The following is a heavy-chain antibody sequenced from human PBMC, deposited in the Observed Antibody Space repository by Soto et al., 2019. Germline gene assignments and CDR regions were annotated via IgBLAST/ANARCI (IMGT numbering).Heavy chain of an antibody. J-gene: IGHJ1*01. V-gene: IGHV5-51*01. D-gene: IGHD3-16*01. CDR3: ARRIDYESSSSGL. Sequence: GESLKISCKTSGYSFTNFWIGWVRQMPGKGLEWVGIIHPRDSETTYSPSFQGQVTISVDKSASTAYLQWTSLKASDSAVYYCARRIDYESSSSGLWGQGTLVTVSS. CDR1: GYSFTNFW. CDR2: IHPRDSET.